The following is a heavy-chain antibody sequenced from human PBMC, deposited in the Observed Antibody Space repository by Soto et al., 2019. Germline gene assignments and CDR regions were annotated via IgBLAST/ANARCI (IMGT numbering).Heavy chain of an antibody. CDR1: GFIARDIG. CDR2: ISSAGGHI. V-gene: IGHV3-21*01. J-gene: IGHJ5*01. CDR3: ARDVGFCGVSSCSCVYCFDS. D-gene: IGHD2-2*01. Sequence: LRLSFAAAGFIARDIGMNWVRQDTGKFLEWVSYISSAGGHINSADSVRGRFIISRDNAKNSLYLQMNSLRAEDTAMYFCARDVGFCGVSSCSCVYCFDSWG.